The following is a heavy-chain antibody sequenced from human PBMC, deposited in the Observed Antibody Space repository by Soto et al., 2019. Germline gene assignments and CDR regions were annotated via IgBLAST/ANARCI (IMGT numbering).Heavy chain of an antibody. Sequence: SETLSLTCTVSGGSISSYYWSWIRQPPGKGLEWIGHIHYSGSTNYNPSLKSRVTISLDTSKNQFSLKLSSVTAADTAMYYCARGSCDAVSGHYYMDVWAKGTTVTVSS. CDR3: ARGSCDAVSGHYYMDV. CDR2: IHYSGST. J-gene: IGHJ6*03. D-gene: IGHD2-21*02. CDR1: GGSISSYY. V-gene: IGHV4-59*01.